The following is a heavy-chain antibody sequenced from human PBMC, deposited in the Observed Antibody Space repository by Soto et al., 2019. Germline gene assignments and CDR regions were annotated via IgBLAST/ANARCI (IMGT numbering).Heavy chain of an antibody. CDR1: GASVSSSTYY. J-gene: IGHJ4*02. CDR2: ISYSANT. V-gene: IGHV4-39*01. CDR3: ARHSKSGTSYSPFDY. Sequence: QLQLQESGPGLVKPSETLSLTCTVSGASVSSSTYYWGWIRQPPGKGLEWIGSISYSANTYYNPSLKSRVTVSVDTSKNHFSLNVSSVTSADTAVYYCARHSKSGTSYSPFDYWGQGTLVTVSS. D-gene: IGHD3-10*01.